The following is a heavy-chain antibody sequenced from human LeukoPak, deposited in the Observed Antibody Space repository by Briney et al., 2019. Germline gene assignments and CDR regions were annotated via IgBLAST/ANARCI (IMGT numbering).Heavy chain of an antibody. CDR1: GFTFSSYS. CDR2: ISSSSSTI. Sequence: PGGSLRLSCAASGFTFSSYSMNWVRQAPGKGLEWVSYISSSSSTIYYADSVKGRFTISRDNAKNSLYLQMNSLRDEDTAVYYCARDGYSRDGYNFLVYTSSYFDYWGQGTLVTVSS. D-gene: IGHD5-24*01. V-gene: IGHV3-48*02. CDR3: ARDGYSRDGYNFLVYTSSYFDY. J-gene: IGHJ4*02.